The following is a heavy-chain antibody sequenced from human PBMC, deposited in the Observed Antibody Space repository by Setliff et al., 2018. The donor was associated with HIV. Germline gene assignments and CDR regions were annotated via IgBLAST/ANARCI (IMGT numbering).Heavy chain of an antibody. CDR1: GFTFSSYA. CDR2: ISYDGSNK. V-gene: IGHV3-30-3*01. CDR3: ARESYV. J-gene: IGHJ6*02. Sequence: GGSPRLSCAASGFTFSSYAMHWVRQAPGKGLEWVAVISYDGSNKYYADSVKGRFTISRDNSKNTLYLQMNSLRAEDTAVYYCARESYVWGQGTTVTVSS.